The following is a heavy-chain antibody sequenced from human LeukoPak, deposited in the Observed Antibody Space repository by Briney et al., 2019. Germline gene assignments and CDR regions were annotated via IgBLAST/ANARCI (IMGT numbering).Heavy chain of an antibody. J-gene: IGHJ5*02. Sequence: PSETLSLTCTVSGGSISSSSYYWGWIRQPPGKGLEWIGSIYYSGSTYYNPSLKSRVTISVDTSKNQFSLKLSSVTAADTAVYYCASPRAIAAARSDPWGQGTLVTVSS. CDR3: ASPRAIAAARSDP. CDR1: GGSISSSSYY. D-gene: IGHD6-13*01. V-gene: IGHV4-39*01. CDR2: IYYSGST.